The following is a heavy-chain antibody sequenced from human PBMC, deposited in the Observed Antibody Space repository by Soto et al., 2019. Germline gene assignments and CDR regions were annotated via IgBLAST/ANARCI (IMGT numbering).Heavy chain of an antibody. V-gene: IGHV3-23*01. J-gene: IGHJ4*02. CDR2: ISGSGGST. CDR1: GFTFSNYA. CDR3: ASRSSGWNFDY. Sequence: EVQLLESGGGLVQPGGSLRLSCAASGFTFSNYAISWVRQAPGKGLEWVSIISGSGGSTYYADSVKGRFIISRDNSKNTLYLQMNSLRAEDTAVYYCASRSSGWNFDYWGQGTLVTVSS. D-gene: IGHD6-19*01.